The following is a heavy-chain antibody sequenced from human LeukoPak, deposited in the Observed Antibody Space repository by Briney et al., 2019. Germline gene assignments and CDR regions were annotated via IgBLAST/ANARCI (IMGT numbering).Heavy chain of an antibody. Sequence: GGSLGLSCSASGFTFSSYAMHWVRQAPGKGLVYVSTISSNGDSTYYADSVKGRFTISRDNSKNTLYLQMNSLRAEDTAVYYCARHQLSSYYGMDVWGQGTTVTVSS. J-gene: IGHJ6*02. CDR1: GFTFSSYA. V-gene: IGHV3-64*04. CDR2: ISSNGDST. D-gene: IGHD2-2*01. CDR3: ARHQLSSYYGMDV.